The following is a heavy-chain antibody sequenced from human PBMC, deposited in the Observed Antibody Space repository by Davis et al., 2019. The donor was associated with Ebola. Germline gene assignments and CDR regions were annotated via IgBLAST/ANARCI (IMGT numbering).Heavy chain of an antibody. CDR2: IYPGDSET. CDR1: GYSFTTSYW. J-gene: IGHJ4*02. CDR3: ARQALI. V-gene: IGHV5-51*01. Sequence: GESLKISCKGSGYSFTTSYWVAWVRQMPGKGLEWVGIIYPGDSETRYSPSFQGQVTISADKSISTAYLQWSSLQASDTAIYYCARQALIWGQGTQVTVSS.